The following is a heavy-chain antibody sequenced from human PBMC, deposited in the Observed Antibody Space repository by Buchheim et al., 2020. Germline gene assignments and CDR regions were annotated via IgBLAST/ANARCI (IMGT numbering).Heavy chain of an antibody. CDR3: ARNEYCSSTSCYSIYYYYGMDV. D-gene: IGHD2-2*01. CDR2: IIPIFGTA. Sequence: QVQLVQSGAEVKKPGSSVKVSCKTSGGTFSSYAISWVRQAPGQGLEWMGGIIPIFGTANYAQKFQGRVTITADKSTSTAYMERSSLRSEDTAVYYCARNEYCSSTSCYSIYYYYGMDVWGQGTT. CDR1: GGTFSSYA. V-gene: IGHV1-69*06. J-gene: IGHJ6*02.